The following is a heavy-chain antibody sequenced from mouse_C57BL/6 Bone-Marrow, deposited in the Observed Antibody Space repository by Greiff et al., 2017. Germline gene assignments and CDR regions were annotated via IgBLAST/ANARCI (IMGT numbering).Heavy chain of an antibody. V-gene: IGHV3-2*02. D-gene: IGHD1-1*01. CDR1: GYSITSDYA. CDR2: ISYSGST. Sequence: EVQRVESGPGLVKPSQSLSLTCTVTGYSITSDYAWNWIRQFPGNKLEWMGYISYSGSTSYSPSLKSRISITRDTSKNPFFLQLNSVTTEDTATYYCSRASYYYDDSLDYWGQGTTLTVSS. J-gene: IGHJ2*01. CDR3: SRASYYYDDSLDY.